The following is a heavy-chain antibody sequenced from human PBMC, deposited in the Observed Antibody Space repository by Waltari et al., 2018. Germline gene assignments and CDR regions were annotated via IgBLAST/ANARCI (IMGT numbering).Heavy chain of an antibody. Sequence: QVQLVESGGGVVQPGMSLRLSCAASGFSLSHFGMHWVRQAPGSGLGWVDFASFDGSSADYADSVRGRFTISRDNSKNTLYLDINTLRVDDTAIYYCAKDAFGNTYLDHWGQGTLVTVSS. V-gene: IGHV3-30*02. CDR2: ASFDGSSA. J-gene: IGHJ5*02. CDR3: AKDAFGNTYLDH. CDR1: GFSLSHFG. D-gene: IGHD3-10*01.